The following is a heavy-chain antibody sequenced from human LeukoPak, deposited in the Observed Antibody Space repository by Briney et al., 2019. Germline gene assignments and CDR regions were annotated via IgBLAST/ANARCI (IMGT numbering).Heavy chain of an antibody. J-gene: IGHJ6*03. CDR1: GYSISSGYY. CDR3: ARTGAGYYYYYIDV. V-gene: IGHV4-38-2*02. CDR2: IYRSGST. D-gene: IGHD1-26*01. Sequence: SETLSLTCTVSGYSISSGYYWGWIRRPPGKGLEWIGTIYRSGSTYSNPSLRGRVTISVDTSKNQFSLKLSSVTAADTAVCYCARTGAGYYYYYIDVWGKGTTVTVSS.